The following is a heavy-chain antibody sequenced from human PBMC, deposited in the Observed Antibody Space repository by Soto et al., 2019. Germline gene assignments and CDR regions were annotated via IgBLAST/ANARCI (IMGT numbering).Heavy chain of an antibody. CDR2: TYYRSNWYT. CDR3: ARGSYYSGWV. V-gene: IGHV6-1*01. Sequence: PSQTLSVTCAISGYTVSSTITAGSSIRQSPSRGLEWLGRTYYRSNWYTDYAVSVKSRITISPDTSKNQFSLQLNSVTPEDTAVYYCARGSYYSGWVWGQGTLVTVSS. J-gene: IGHJ4*02. CDR1: GYTVSSTITA. D-gene: IGHD6-19*01.